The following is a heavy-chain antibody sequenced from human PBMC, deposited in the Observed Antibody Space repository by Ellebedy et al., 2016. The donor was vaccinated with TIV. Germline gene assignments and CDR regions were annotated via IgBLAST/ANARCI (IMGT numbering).Heavy chain of an antibody. CDR3: ARDRSSSSWYFDY. CDR2: IKSKTEGGTT. CDR1: GFTFSNAW. Sequence: GESLKISCAASGFTFSNAWMNWVRQAPGKGLEWVGRIKSKTEGGTTDYAAPVKGRFTISRDNSKNTLYLQMNSLRAEDTAVYYCARDRSSSSWYFDYWGQGTLVTVSS. V-gene: IGHV3-15*07. J-gene: IGHJ4*02. D-gene: IGHD6-13*01.